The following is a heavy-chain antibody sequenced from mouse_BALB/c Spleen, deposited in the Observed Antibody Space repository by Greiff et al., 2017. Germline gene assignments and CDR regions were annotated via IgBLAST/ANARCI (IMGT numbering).Heavy chain of an antibody. Sequence: QVQLKESGAELVKPGASVKLSCKASGYTFTSYYMYWVKQRPGQGLEWIGEINPSNGGTNFNEKFKSKATLTVDKSSSTAYMQLSSLTSEDSAVYYCTSYYGYTWFAYWGQGTLVTVSA. V-gene: IGHV1S81*02. CDR2: INPSNGGT. J-gene: IGHJ3*01. D-gene: IGHD1-2*01. CDR1: GYTFTSYY. CDR3: TSYYGYTWFAY.